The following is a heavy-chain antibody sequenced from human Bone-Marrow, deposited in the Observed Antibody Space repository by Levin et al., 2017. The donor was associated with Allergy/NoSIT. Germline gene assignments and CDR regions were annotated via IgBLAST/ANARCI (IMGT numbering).Heavy chain of an antibody. Sequence: GGSLRLSCAASGFTFSSYEMNWVRQAPGKGLEWVSYISSSGSTIYYADSVKGRFTISRDNAKNSLYLQMNSLRAEDTAVYYCARSRGVVPAARRVLGLFDIWGQGTMVTVSS. V-gene: IGHV3-48*03. CDR2: ISSSGSTI. D-gene: IGHD2-2*01. CDR3: ARSRGVVPAARRVLGLFDI. J-gene: IGHJ3*02. CDR1: GFTFSSYE.